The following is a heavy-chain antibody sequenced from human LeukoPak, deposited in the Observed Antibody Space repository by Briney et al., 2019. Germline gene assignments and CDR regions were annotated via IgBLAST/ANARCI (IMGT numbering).Heavy chain of an antibody. J-gene: IGHJ4*02. CDR1: GGSIRSSSYY. V-gene: IGHV4-39*07. CDR3: ARDRGVPRPYYFDQ. Sequence: SETLSLTCTVSGGSIRSSSYYWGCIRQPPGKGLEWIGSIHYNGSTCYNPSLGGRVIMSIDTSKNQFSLRLTSVTAADTAMYYCARDRGVPRPYYFDQWGQGTLVSVSS. CDR2: IHYNGST. D-gene: IGHD3-10*01.